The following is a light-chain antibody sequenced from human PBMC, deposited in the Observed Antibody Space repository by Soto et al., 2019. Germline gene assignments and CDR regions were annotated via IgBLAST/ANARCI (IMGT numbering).Light chain of an antibody. Sequence: DIQMTQSPSPLSASVGDRVTITCRASQTISSWLAWYQQKPGKPPKLLIFDASTLQRGVPSRFSGSGSGTEFTLTISSLQPDDFATYYCQQYNTYWTFGQGTKVEIK. CDR2: DAS. CDR1: QTISSW. J-gene: IGKJ1*01. V-gene: IGKV1-5*01. CDR3: QQYNTYWT.